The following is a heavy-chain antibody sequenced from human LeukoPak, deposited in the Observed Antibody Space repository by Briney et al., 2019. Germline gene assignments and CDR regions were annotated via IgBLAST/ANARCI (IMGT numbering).Heavy chain of an antibody. CDR1: GFTFSSYA. V-gene: IGHV3-23*01. D-gene: IGHD3-9*01. CDR3: AKVGGYLDWLRPDY. CDR2: ISGSGGST. Sequence: GGSLRLSCAASGFTFSSYAMSWARQAPGKGLEWVSAISGSGGSTYYADSVKGRFTISRDNSKNTLYLQMNSLRTEDTAVYYCAKVGGYLDWLRPDYWGQGTLVTVSS. J-gene: IGHJ4*02.